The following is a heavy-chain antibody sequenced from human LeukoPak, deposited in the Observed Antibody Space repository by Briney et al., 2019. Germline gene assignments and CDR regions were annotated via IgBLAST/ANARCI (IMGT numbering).Heavy chain of an antibody. V-gene: IGHV3-9*01. CDR2: ISWNNGSI. J-gene: IGHJ4*02. D-gene: IGHD3-10*01. Sequence: GGSLRLSCAASGFTFDDYAMHWLQQAPGKGLKRVSGISWNNGSIGYADSVKGRFTLSRDNAKNPLYLQMNSLEPDEPALSYFSTSPDYYVSDFGSSQFDYWGQGTLVTVSS. CDR1: GFTFDDYA. CDR3: STSPDYYVSDFGSSQFDY.